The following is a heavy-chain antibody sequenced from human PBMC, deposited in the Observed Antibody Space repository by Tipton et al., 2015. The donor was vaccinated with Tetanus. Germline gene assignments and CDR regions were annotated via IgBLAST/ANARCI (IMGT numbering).Heavy chain of an antibody. CDR3: ARGDVLLWFGELTDTAMVEPANFDY. D-gene: IGHD3-10*01. CDR2: IYPGDSDT. Sequence: AQLVQSGAEVKKPGESLKISCKGSGYSFTSYWIGWVRQMPGKGLERMGIIYPGDSDTRYRPSFQGQVTISADKSSSTAYLQWSSLKASDPAMYYCARGDVLLWFGELTDTAMVEPANFDYWGQGTLATVSS. V-gene: IGHV5-51*01. CDR1: GYSFTSYW. J-gene: IGHJ4*02.